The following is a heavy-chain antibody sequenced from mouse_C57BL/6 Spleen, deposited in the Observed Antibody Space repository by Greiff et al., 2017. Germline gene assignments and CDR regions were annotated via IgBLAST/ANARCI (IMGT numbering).Heavy chain of an antibody. CDR1: GFTFSSYA. CDR2: ISDGGSYT. D-gene: IGHD1-1*01. Sequence: EVHLVESGGGLVKPGGSLKLSCAASGFTFSSYAMSWVRQTPDKRLEWVATISDGGSYTYYPDNVKGRFTISRDNAKNNLYLQMSHLKSEDTAMYYCARDPSYYCGSSLWYFDVWGTGTTVTVSS. CDR3: ARDPSYYCGSSLWYFDV. J-gene: IGHJ1*03. V-gene: IGHV5-4*01.